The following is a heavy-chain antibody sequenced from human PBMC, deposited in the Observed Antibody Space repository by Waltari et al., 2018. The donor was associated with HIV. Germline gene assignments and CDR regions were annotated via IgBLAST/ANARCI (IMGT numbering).Heavy chain of an antibody. J-gene: IGHJ3*01. D-gene: IGHD2-8*01. CDR2: LSGSGSTA. CDR1: GSHSITFA. CDR3: AKSMRDLRPSAFDV. V-gene: IGHV3-23*01. Sequence: EVQLLESGGGLVQPGGSLRLSCAASGSHSITFAMSWVRQAPGKGPEWVSALSGSGSTASYADYVKGRFTISRDFSNNTLFLQMNNLRAEDTAVYFCAKSMRDLRPSAFDVWGQGTMVAISS.